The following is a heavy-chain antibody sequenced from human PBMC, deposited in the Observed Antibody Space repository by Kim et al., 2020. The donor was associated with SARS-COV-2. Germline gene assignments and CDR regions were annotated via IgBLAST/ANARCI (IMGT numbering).Heavy chain of an antibody. V-gene: IGHV3-23*01. CDR1: GFTFSSYA. CDR3: AKDIGSSLSGRAWALFDP. D-gene: IGHD6-13*01. Sequence: GGSLRLSCAASGFTFSSYAMSWVRQAPGKGLEWVSAISGSGGSTYYADSVKGRFTISRDNSKNTLYLQMNSLRAEDTAVYYCAKDIGSSLSGRAWALFDPWGQGTLVTVSS. J-gene: IGHJ5*02. CDR2: ISGSGGST.